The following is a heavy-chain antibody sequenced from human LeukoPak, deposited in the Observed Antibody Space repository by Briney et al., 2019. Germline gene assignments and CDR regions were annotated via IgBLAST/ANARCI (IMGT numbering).Heavy chain of an antibody. CDR1: GFTFSSYW. CDR2: IKQDGSEK. J-gene: IGHJ4*02. CDR3: ARESAAHFDY. Sequence: GGSLRLSCAASGFTFSSYWMSWVRQAPGKGLEWVANIKQDGSEKYYVDSVEGRFTISRDNANNSLYLQMNSRRAEDTAVYYCARESAAHFDYWGQGTLVTVSS. V-gene: IGHV3-7*01. D-gene: IGHD6-25*01.